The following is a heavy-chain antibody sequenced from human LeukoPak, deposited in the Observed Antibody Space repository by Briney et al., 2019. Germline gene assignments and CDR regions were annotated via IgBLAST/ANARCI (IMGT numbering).Heavy chain of an antibody. J-gene: IGHJ4*02. V-gene: IGHV3-23*01. CDR1: GFTFSSYG. CDR2: VSSIDGST. D-gene: IGHD1-26*01. CDR3: AKVASGSYYNWPFDY. Sequence: GGSLRLSCAASGFTFSSYGMSWVRQAPGKGLEWVSGVSSIDGSTYYADSVRGRFTVSRDNSKNTLYLQMNSLRAEDTAVYYCAKVASGSYYNWPFDYWGQGTLVAVSS.